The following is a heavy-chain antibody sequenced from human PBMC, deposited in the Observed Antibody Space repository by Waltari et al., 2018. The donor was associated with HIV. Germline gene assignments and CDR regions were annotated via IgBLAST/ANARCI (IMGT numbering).Heavy chain of an antibody. CDR3: ARQVYRSTAHPTTSWFDP. CDR1: GGSIRSRTYY. Sequence: QVQLQESGPGLLKPSETLSLPCTVSGGSIRSRTYYWGCPRQPPGRGLEWIGSIYYSGSTYYSPSLESRVTISVDTSKKQFSLNLTSVAAADTAVYYCARQVYRSTAHPTTSWFDPWGQGTLVTVSS. D-gene: IGHD1-1*01. V-gene: IGHV4-39*01. CDR2: IYYSGST. J-gene: IGHJ5*02.